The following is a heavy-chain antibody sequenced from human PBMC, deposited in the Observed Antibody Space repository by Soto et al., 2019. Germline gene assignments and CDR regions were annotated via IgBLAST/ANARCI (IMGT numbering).Heavy chain of an antibody. V-gene: IGHV1-18*01. D-gene: IGHD3-16*01. Sequence: QVQLVQSGDEVKKPGASVKVSCKASGYIFVNYGIAWVRQSPGQGLEWMGWISPYTGNTHSATKVQGRLTMTTDTSTSKAYMDLGSMTSDDTAVYYCVMVDNYVTPTPHYVLGQGTTVTVSS. J-gene: IGHJ6*02. CDR1: GYIFVNYG. CDR2: ISPYTGNT. CDR3: VMVDNYVTPTPHYV.